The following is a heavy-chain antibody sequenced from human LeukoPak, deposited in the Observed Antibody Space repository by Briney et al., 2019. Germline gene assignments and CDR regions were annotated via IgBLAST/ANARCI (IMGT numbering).Heavy chain of an antibody. D-gene: IGHD6-13*01. CDR2: ISYDGSNK. V-gene: IGHV3-30*18. J-gene: IGHJ6*02. CDR3: AKDRQQLVRLYYYGMDV. Sequence: WGSLRLSCAASGFTFSSYGMHWVRQAPGKGLEWVAVISYDGSNKYYADSVKGRFTISRDNSKNTLYLQMNSLRAEDTAVYYCAKDRQQLVRLYYYGMDVWGQGTTVTVSS. CDR1: GFTFSSYG.